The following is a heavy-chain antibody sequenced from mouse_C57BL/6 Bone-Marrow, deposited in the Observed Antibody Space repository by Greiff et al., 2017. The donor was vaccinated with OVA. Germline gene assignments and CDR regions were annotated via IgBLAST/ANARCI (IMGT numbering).Heavy chain of an antibody. Sequence: VQLQQSGPVLVKPGASVKMSCKASGYTFTDYYMNWVKQSHGKSLEWIGVINPYNGGTSYNQKFKGKATFTVDKSSSTAYMELNSLTSEDSAVYYCARWWSNYGDYFDYWGQGTTLTVSS. CDR2: INPYNGGT. CDR1: GYTFTDYY. CDR3: ARWWSNYGDYFDY. J-gene: IGHJ2*01. V-gene: IGHV1-19*01. D-gene: IGHD2-5*01.